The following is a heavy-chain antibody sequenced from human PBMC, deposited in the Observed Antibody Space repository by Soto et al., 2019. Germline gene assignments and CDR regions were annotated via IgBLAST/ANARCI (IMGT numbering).Heavy chain of an antibody. CDR3: AREWGTSGDLDY. CDR2: ISYDGSTK. V-gene: IGHV3-30-3*01. CDR1: GFTFSSHS. D-gene: IGHD3-10*01. J-gene: IGHJ4*02. Sequence: QVQLVESGGGVVQPGRSLRLSCAASGFTFSSHSIQWVRHAPGKGLEWVAVISYDGSTKYYADSVKGRFTIPRDNSKNTAYLQMSSLRAEDTAVFYCAREWGTSGDLDYWCQGTLVIFSS.